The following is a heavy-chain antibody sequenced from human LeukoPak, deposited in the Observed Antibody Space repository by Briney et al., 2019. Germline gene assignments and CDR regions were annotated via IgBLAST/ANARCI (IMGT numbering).Heavy chain of an antibody. D-gene: IGHD4-23*01. CDR1: RFTFSDYG. V-gene: IGHV3-30*03. CDR2: ISYDGSET. J-gene: IGHJ4*02. CDR3: ARDYGGSSPFDY. Sequence: GGSLRLSCAASRFTFSDYGMHWVRQAPGKGLEWVALISYDGSETYYADSVKGRFTISRDNSKNTLYLQMSSLRLEDTAVYYCARDYGGSSPFDYWGQGTLVTVSS.